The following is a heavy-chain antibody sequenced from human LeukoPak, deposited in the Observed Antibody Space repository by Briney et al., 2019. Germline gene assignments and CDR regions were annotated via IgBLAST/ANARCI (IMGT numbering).Heavy chain of an antibody. CDR3: TKDPNGDYVGAFDP. D-gene: IGHD4-17*01. CDR2: ISVSDDST. Sequence: GGSLRLSCAASGFTSSDYTMNWVRQAPGKGLEWVSGISVSDDSTYYADSVKGRFTMSRDNSKNTLYLQMNSLRADDTAVYYCTKDPNGDYVGAFDPWGQGTLVTVSS. V-gene: IGHV3-23*01. CDR1: GFTSSDYT. J-gene: IGHJ5*02.